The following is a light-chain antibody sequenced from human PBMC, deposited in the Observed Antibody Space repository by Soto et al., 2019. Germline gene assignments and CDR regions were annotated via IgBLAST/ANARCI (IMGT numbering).Light chain of an antibody. J-gene: IGKJ1*01. V-gene: IGKV3D-15*01. Sequence: EIVLTQSPGTLSVSPGDRVTLSCRASQSISINLAWYQHKPGQAPRLLIHGASTRATGIPARISGSGSGTEFTLTISSLQSEDFAVYYCQQYNNWWTFGQGTKVEIK. CDR3: QQYNNWWT. CDR1: QSISIN. CDR2: GAS.